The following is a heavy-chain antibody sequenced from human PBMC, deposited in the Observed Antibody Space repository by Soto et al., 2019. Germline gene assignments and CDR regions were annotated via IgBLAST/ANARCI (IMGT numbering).Heavy chain of an antibody. CDR1: GFTFSSYG. CDR2: ISYDGSNK. Sequence: QVQLVESGGGVVQPGRSLRLSCAASGFTFSSYGMHWVRQAPGKGLEWVAVISYDGSNKYYADSVKGRFTISRDNSKNTLYLQMNSLRAEDTAVYYWAKSSLLLWSLPINWGQGTLVTVSS. D-gene: IGHD3-10*01. J-gene: IGHJ4*02. CDR3: AKSSLLLWSLPIN. V-gene: IGHV3-30*18.